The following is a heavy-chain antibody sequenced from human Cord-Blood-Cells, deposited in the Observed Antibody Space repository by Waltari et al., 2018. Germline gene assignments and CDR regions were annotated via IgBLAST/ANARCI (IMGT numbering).Heavy chain of an antibody. J-gene: IGHJ4*02. CDR1: GYTFTGYY. V-gene: IGHV1-2*02. D-gene: IGHD3-3*01. Sequence: VQLVQSGAEVKKPGASVKVSCKASGYTFTGYYMHWVRQAPGQGLEWMGWINPNSGGTNYAQKFQGRVTMTRDTSISTAYMELSRLRSDDTAVYYCARVPYYDFWSGYYDYWGQGTLVTVSS. CDR3: ARVPYYDFWSGYYDY. CDR2: INPNSGGT.